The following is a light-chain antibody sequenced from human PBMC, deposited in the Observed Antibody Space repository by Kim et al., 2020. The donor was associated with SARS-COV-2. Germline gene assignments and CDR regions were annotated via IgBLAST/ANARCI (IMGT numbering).Light chain of an antibody. J-gene: IGLJ3*02. CDR1: NIGSKS. CDR2: YDS. Sequence: APGKTARITCGGNNIGSKSVHWYQQKPGQAPVLVIYYDSDRPSGSPERFSGSNSGNTATLTISRVEAGDEADYYCQVWDSSSDHRVFGGGTKLTVL. V-gene: IGLV3-21*04. CDR3: QVWDSSSDHRV.